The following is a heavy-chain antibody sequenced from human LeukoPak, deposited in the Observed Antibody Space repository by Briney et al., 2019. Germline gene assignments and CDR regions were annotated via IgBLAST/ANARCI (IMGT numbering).Heavy chain of an antibody. Sequence: GGSLRLSCAASGLSFTTFAMSWVRQGPARGLEWVSSIRGNGEPFYAVSVKGRFALSSEDSRNTVYCPLNNLISEAQGIYYCARASWVSSTDAVRWGQGTLVTVSS. V-gene: IGHV3-23*01. D-gene: IGHD3-16*01. CDR3: ARASWVSSTDAVR. CDR2: IRGNGEP. CDR1: GLSFTTFA. J-gene: IGHJ4*02.